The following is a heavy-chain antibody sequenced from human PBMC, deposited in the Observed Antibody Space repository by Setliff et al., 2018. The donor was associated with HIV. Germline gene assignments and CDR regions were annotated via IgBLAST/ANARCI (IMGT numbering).Heavy chain of an antibody. J-gene: IGHJ6*03. CDR3: ARVPTNPDFYYYYMDV. CDR2: IYYSGGT. Sequence: SSETLSLTCTVSGGSISSGGYYWSWIRQHPGKGLEWIGYIYYSGGTYYTPSLKSRVTISVDTSKNQFPLKLSSVTAADTAVYYCARVPTNPDFYYYYMDVWGKGTTVTVSS. V-gene: IGHV4-31*03. CDR1: GGSISSGGYY.